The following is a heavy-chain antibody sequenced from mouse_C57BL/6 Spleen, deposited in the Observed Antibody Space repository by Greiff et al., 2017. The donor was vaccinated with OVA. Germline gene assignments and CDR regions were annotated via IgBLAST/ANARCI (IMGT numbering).Heavy chain of an antibody. CDR2: IDPETGGT. Sequence: QVQLKQSGAELVRPGASVTLSCKASGYTFTDYEMHWVKQTPVHGLEWIGAIDPETGGTAYNQKFKGKAILTADKSSSTAYMELRSLTSEDSAVYYCAITTDWYCDVWGTGTTVTVSS. J-gene: IGHJ1*03. D-gene: IGHD1-1*01. CDR1: GYTFTDYE. CDR3: AITTDWYCDV. V-gene: IGHV1-15*01.